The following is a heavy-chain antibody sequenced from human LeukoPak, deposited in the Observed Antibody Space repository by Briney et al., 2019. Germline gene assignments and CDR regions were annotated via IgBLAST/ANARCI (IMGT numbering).Heavy chain of an antibody. CDR1: GFTVSSSY. CDR3: VKGYYYDSSGYYWSNHYYGMDV. J-gene: IGHJ6*02. Sequence: GGSLLLSCAASGFTVSSSYISWVRQAPGKGLEWVSVMYSGGNTYYADSVRGRFTISRDNSKNTLDLQMSSLRAEDTAVYYCVKGYYYDSSGYYWSNHYYGMDVWGQGTTVTVSS. D-gene: IGHD3-22*01. CDR2: MYSGGNT. V-gene: IGHV3-66*01.